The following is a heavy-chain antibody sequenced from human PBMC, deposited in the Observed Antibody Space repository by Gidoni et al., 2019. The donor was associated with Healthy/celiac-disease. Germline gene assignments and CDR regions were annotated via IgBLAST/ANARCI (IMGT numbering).Heavy chain of an antibody. D-gene: IGHD4-4*01. CDR1: GGSFSGYY. CDR3: ARDHATVTVLFTYYYYGMDV. J-gene: IGHJ6*02. CDR2: INHSGST. V-gene: IGHV4-34*01. Sequence: QVQLQQWGAGLLKPSETLSLTCAVYGGSFSGYYWSWIRQPPGKGLEWIGEINHSGSTNYNPSLKSRVTISVDTSKNQFSLKLSSVTAADTAVYYCARDHATVTVLFTYYYYGMDVWGQGTTVTVSS.